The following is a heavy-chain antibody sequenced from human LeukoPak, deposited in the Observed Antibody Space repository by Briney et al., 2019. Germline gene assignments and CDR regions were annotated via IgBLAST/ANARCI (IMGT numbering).Heavy chain of an antibody. CDR3: AEGRATTVVTIDY. CDR1: GFTFSSYG. V-gene: IGHV3-30*18. J-gene: IGHJ4*02. D-gene: IGHD4-23*01. Sequence: PGGSLRLSCAASGFTFSSYGMHWVRQAPGKGLEWVAVISFDGSDKYYADSVKGRFTISRDNSKNTMYLQMNSLRDEDTAVYYCAEGRATTVVTIDYWGQGTLVTVYS. CDR2: ISFDGSDK.